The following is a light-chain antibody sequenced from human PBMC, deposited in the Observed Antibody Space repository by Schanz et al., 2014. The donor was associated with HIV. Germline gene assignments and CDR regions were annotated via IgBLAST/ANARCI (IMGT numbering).Light chain of an antibody. CDR3: QTWDTGIRV. CDR1: SGHSSYA. Sequence: QPVLTQSPSASASLGASVKLTCTLSSGHSSYAIAWHQQQPEKGPRFLMNLNSDGSHNKGDGIPDRFSGTSSGAERYLTISXLQSEDEADYYCQTWDTGIRVFGGGTKLTVL. V-gene: IGLV4-69*01. CDR2: LNSDGSH. J-gene: IGLJ3*02.